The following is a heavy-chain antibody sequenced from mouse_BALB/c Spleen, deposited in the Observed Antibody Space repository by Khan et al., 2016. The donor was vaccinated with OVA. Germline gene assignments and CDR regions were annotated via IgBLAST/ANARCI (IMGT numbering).Heavy chain of an antibody. J-gene: IGHJ2*01. D-gene: IGHD1-1*01. CDR3: ARVYGGDFDY. Sequence: EVQLQESGPGLVKPSQSLSLTCTVTGYSITTDYAWNWIRPFPGNILEWMGFISYSGTTKYTPSLKSRISITRDTSKNQFFLQLKSVTTEDTARYYCARVYGGDFDYWGQGTTLTVSS. CDR1: GYSITTDYA. CDR2: ISYSGTT. V-gene: IGHV3-2*02.